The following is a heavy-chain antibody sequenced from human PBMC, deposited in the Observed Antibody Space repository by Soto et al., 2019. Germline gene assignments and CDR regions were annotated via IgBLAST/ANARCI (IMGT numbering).Heavy chain of an antibody. J-gene: IGHJ4*02. CDR2: ISYDGSNK. Sequence: ESGGGVVQPGRSLRLSCAASGFTFSSYAMHWVRQAPGKGLEWVAVISYDGSNKYYADSVKGRFTISRDNSKNTMYLQMNSLRAEYTAVYYCARDRTRRWSGYSFDYWGQGTLVTVSS. D-gene: IGHD3-3*01. CDR1: GFTFSSYA. CDR3: ARDRTRRWSGYSFDY. V-gene: IGHV3-30-3*01.